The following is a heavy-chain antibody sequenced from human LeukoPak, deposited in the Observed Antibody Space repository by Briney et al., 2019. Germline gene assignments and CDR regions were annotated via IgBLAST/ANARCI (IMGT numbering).Heavy chain of an antibody. CDR3: ARTRSSSSSWYGQFDY. J-gene: IGHJ4*02. V-gene: IGHV1-69*06. CDR1: GGTFSSYA. Sequence: SVKVSCKASGGTFSSYAINWVRQAPGQGLEWMGGIIPIFGTANYAQKFQGRVTITADKSTSTAYMELSSLRSEDTAVYYCARTRSSSSSWYGQFDYWGQGTLVTASS. D-gene: IGHD6-13*01. CDR2: IIPIFGTA.